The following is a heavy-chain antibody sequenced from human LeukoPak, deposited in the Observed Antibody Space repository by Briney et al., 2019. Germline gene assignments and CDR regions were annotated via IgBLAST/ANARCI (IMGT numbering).Heavy chain of an antibody. Sequence: GGSLRLSCAASGFTFSSYGMHWVRQAPGKGLEWVAFIRYDGSNKYYADSVKGRFTISRDNSKNTLYPQMNSLRAEDTAVYYCAPRGYSSSLNYYYYYMDVWGKGTTVTVSS. J-gene: IGHJ6*03. CDR3: APRGYSSSLNYYYYYMDV. V-gene: IGHV3-30*02. CDR1: GFTFSSYG. CDR2: IRYDGSNK. D-gene: IGHD6-13*01.